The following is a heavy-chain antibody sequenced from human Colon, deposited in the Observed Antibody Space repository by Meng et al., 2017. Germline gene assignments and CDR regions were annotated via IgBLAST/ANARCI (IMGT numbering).Heavy chain of an antibody. D-gene: IGHD2/OR15-2a*01. J-gene: IGHJ4*02. Sequence: QLQLQESGSRLVKPSQTLSLTCAVSGDSVTTTLSSWSWIRPSPGKGLEWIGNIYDIGYTYYNPSLRSRVTISVDRSKNQFSLKLNSVTAADTAVYFCTRGYRGTTYFAYWGQGNLVTVSS. CDR3: TRGYRGTTYFAY. V-gene: IGHV4-30-2*06. CDR1: GDSVTTTLSS. CDR2: IYDIGYT.